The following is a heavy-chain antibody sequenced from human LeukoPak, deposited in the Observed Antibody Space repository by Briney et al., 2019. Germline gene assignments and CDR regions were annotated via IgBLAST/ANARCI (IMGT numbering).Heavy chain of an antibody. J-gene: IGHJ6*02. Sequence: SQTLSLTFAISGDSVSINSAAWNWVRQSPSRGLEWLGSTYYRSKWYNDYAVAVKSRITINPDTSKNQFSLQLNSVTPEDTAVYYCARMYSSGSYRGSGYYYGMDVWGQGTTVTVSS. D-gene: IGHD6-19*01. CDR3: ARMYSSGSYRGSGYYYGMDV. CDR1: GDSVSINSAA. V-gene: IGHV6-1*01. CDR2: TYYRSKWYN.